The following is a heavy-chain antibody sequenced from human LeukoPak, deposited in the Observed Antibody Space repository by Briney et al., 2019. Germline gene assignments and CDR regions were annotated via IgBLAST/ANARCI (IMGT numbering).Heavy chain of an antibody. Sequence: PGGSLRLSCAASGFTFSSYAMHWVRQAPGKGLEWVAVISYDGSNKYYADSVKGRFTISRDNSKNTLYLQMNSLRAEDTAVYYCARESLVGAFDYWGQGTLVTVSS. V-gene: IGHV3-30*04. J-gene: IGHJ4*02. D-gene: IGHD1-26*01. CDR3: ARESLVGAFDY. CDR2: ISYDGSNK. CDR1: GFTFSSYA.